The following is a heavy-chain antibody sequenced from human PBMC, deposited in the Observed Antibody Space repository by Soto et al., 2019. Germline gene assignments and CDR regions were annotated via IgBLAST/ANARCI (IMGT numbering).Heavy chain of an antibody. Sequence: QVQLVQSGAEVKKPGASVKVSCKASGYTFTSYDINWVRQATGQGLEWMGWMNPNSGNTGYAQKFQGRVTMTRNTSISTAYMELSSLRSEDTAVYYCARSLLYCSGSTSCYATFDYWGQGTLVTVSS. D-gene: IGHD2-2*01. J-gene: IGHJ4*02. CDR3: ARSLLYCSGSTSCYATFDY. V-gene: IGHV1-8*01. CDR1: GYTFTSYD. CDR2: MNPNSGNT.